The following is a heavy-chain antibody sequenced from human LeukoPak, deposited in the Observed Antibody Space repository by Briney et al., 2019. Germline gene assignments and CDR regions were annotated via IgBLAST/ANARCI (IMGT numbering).Heavy chain of an antibody. V-gene: IGHV4-30-2*01. D-gene: IGHD3-3*01. CDR3: ARTSSYYDFWSGPSDLNWFDP. CDR2: IYHSGST. CDR1: GGSISSGGYS. Sequence: SETPSLTCAVSGGSISSGGYSWSWIRQPPGKGLEWIGYIYHSGSTYYNPSLKSRVTISVDRSKNQFSLKLSSVTAADTAVYYCARTSSYYDFWSGPSDLNWFDPWGQGTLVTVSS. J-gene: IGHJ5*02.